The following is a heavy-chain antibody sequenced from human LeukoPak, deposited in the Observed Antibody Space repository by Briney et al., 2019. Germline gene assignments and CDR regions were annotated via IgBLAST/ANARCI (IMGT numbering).Heavy chain of an antibody. CDR3: ARIRVGGKQQLIWFLDY. Sequence: ASVKVSCKASGYTFTSYGISWVRQAPGQGLEWMGWISAYNGNTNYAQKLQGRVTMTTDTSTSTAYMELRSLRSDDTAVYYCARIRVGGKQQLIWFLDYWGQGTLVTVSS. CDR1: GYTFTSYG. J-gene: IGHJ4*02. D-gene: IGHD6-13*01. CDR2: ISAYNGNT. V-gene: IGHV1-18*01.